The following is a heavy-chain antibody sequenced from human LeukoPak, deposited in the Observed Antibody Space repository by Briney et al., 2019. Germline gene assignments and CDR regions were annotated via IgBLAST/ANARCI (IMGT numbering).Heavy chain of an antibody. J-gene: IGHJ4*02. CDR1: GCTFSSYA. V-gene: IGHV1-69*05. Sequence: GSSVKVSCKASGCTFSSYAISWVRQAPGQGLEWMGGIIPIFGTANYAQKFQGRVTITTNESTSTAYMELSSLRSEDTAVYYCARARPAARRSRLLFDYWAQGTLDSVPS. D-gene: IGHD6-13*01. CDR3: ARARPAARRSRLLFDY. CDR2: IIPIFGTA.